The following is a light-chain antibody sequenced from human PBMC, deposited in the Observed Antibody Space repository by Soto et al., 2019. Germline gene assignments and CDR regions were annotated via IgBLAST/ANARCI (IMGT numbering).Light chain of an antibody. CDR3: AAWDNSLVGGPA. J-gene: IGLJ2*01. V-gene: IGLV1-47*01. Sequence: QPVLTQPPSASGTPGQRVTISCSGSNSNIGSKYVYWYQQLPGTAHKLLLYRNNQRPSGVPDRFSGSKSGTSASLAISGLRSEDEADYYCAAWDNSLVGGPAFGGGTKLTVL. CDR1: NSNIGSKY. CDR2: RNN.